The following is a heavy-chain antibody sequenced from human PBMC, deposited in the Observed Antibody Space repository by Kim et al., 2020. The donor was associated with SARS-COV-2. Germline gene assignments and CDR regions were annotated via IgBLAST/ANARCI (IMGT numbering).Heavy chain of an antibody. J-gene: IGHJ4*02. D-gene: IGHD3-3*01. CDR2: IGGSGATT. CDR1: GFTFINYA. CDR3: AKDDVSIFGVPDTEY. Sequence: GGSLRLSCAASGFTFINYAMSWVRQAPGKGLEWVSAIGGSGATTYYADSVKGRFTISRDNSKNTLYLQMNSLRAEDTAAYYCAKDDVSIFGVPDTEYWGQATLVTLPS. V-gene: IGHV3-23*01.